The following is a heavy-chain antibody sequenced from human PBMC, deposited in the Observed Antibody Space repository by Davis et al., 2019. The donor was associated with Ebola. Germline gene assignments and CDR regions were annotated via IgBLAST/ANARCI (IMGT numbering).Heavy chain of an antibody. D-gene: IGHD3-22*01. Sequence: SETLSLTCAVYGGSFSGYYWSWIRQPPGKGLEWIGEINHSGSTNYNPSLKSRVTISVDTSKNQFSLKLSSVTAADTAVYYCARGPYYYDSSGYYFGTNAANWFDPWGQGTLVTVSS. V-gene: IGHV4-34*01. CDR1: GGSFSGYY. J-gene: IGHJ5*02. CDR2: INHSGST. CDR3: ARGPYYYDSSGYYFGTNAANWFDP.